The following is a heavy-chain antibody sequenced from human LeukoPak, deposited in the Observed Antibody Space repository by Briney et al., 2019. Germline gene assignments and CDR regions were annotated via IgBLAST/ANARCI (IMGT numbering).Heavy chain of an antibody. V-gene: IGHV4-59*01. CDR1: GGSISSYY. Sequence: SETLSLTCTVSGGSISSYYWSWIRQPPGKGLEWIGYIYYSGSTNCNPSLKSRVTISVDTSKNQFSLKLSSVTAADTAVYYCAREANSNYFDYWGQGTLVTVSS. CDR2: IYYSGST. J-gene: IGHJ4*02. CDR3: AREANSNYFDY.